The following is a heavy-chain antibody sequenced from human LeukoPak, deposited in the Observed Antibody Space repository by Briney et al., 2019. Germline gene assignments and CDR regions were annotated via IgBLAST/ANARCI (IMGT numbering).Heavy chain of an antibody. CDR2: IYYSGST. CDR1: GGSFSGYY. Sequence: SETLSLTCAVYGGSFSGYYWSWIRQPPGKGLEWIGYIYYSGSTNYNPSPKSRVTISVDTSKNQFSLKLSSVTAADTAVYYCARVRGGWYDYWGQGTLVTVSS. CDR3: ARVRGGWYDY. J-gene: IGHJ4*02. V-gene: IGHV4-59*01. D-gene: IGHD6-19*01.